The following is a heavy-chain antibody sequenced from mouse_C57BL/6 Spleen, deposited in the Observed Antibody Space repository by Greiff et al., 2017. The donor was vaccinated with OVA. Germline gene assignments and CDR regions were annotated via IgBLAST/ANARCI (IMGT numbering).Heavy chain of an antibody. CDR3: ARRGYYGSSYWYFDV. CDR1: GYTFTSYT. Sequence: VQLQQSGAELARPGASVKMSCKASGYTFTSYTMHWVKQRPGQGLEWIGYINPSSGYTKYNQKFKDKATLTADKSSSTAYMQLSSLTSEDSAVYYCARRGYYGSSYWYFDVWGTGTTVTVSS. D-gene: IGHD1-1*01. J-gene: IGHJ1*03. CDR2: INPSSGYT. V-gene: IGHV1-4*01.